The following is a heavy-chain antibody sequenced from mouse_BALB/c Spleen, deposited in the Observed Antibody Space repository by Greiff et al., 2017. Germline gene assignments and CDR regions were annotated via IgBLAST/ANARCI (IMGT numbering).Heavy chain of an antibody. D-gene: IGHD2-2*01. CDR2: ISYSGST. Sequence: EVQLQQSGPGLVKPSQSLSLTCTVTGYSITSDYAWNWIRQFPGNKLEWMGYISYSGSTSYNPSLKSRISITRDTSKNQFFLQLNSVTTEDTATYYCAKIYYGYDEYFDVWGAGTTVTVSS. CDR3: AKIYYGYDEYFDV. CDR1: GYSITSDYA. J-gene: IGHJ1*01. V-gene: IGHV3-2*02.